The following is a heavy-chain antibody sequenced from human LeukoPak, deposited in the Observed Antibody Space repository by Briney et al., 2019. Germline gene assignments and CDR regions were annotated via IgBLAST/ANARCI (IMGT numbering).Heavy chain of an antibody. CDR3: ASSSNYDGDFDQYYFDY. J-gene: IGHJ4*02. CDR2: ISYDGSNK. Sequence: GGSLRLSCAASGFTFSSYGMHWVRQAPGKGLEWVAVISYDGSNKYYADSVKGRFTISRDNSKNTLYLQMNSLRAEDTAVYYCASSSNYDGDFDQYYFDYWGQGTLVTVSS. D-gene: IGHD4-11*01. CDR1: GFTFSSYG. V-gene: IGHV3-30*19.